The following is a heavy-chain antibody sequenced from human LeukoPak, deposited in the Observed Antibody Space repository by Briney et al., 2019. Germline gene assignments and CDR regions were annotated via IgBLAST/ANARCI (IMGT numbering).Heavy chain of an antibody. CDR3: ARGNTASYNWFDP. CDR1: GGSISSSGYY. J-gene: IGHJ5*02. V-gene: IGHV4-39*07. Sequence: SETLSLTCTVSGGSISSSGYYWGWIRQPPGKGLEWIGEINHSGSTNYNPSLKSRVTISVDTSKNQFSLKLSSVTAADTAVYYCARGNTASYNWFDPWGQGTLVTVSS. CDR2: INHSGST. D-gene: IGHD4-17*01.